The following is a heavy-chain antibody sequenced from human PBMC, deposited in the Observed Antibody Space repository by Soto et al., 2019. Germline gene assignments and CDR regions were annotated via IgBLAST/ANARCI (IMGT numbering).Heavy chain of an antibody. CDR2: IYHSGST. Sequence: SSETLSLTCAVSGGSISSSNWWSWVRQPPGKGLEWIGEIYHSGSTNYNPSLKSRVTISVDKSKNQFSLKLSSVTAADTAVYYCASNFYGSGSYYFPNWFDPWGQGTLVTVSS. J-gene: IGHJ5*02. CDR3: ASNFYGSGSYYFPNWFDP. D-gene: IGHD3-10*01. V-gene: IGHV4-4*02. CDR1: GGSISSSNW.